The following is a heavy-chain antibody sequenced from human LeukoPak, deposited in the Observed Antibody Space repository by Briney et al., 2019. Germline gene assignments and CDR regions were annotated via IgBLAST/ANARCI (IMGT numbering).Heavy chain of an antibody. D-gene: IGHD6-13*01. J-gene: IGHJ6*03. Sequence: ASETLSLTCTVSGASIKSYYWTWIRQSPGKGLEWIANIHYAGSTNYNPSLKSRVTISVDLSKNHFSLKLSSVTAADTAVYYCARHILNSSSWYERYYYMDVWGKGTTVTVSS. CDR1: GASIKSYY. V-gene: IGHV4-59*08. CDR2: IHYAGST. CDR3: ARHILNSSSWYERYYYMDV.